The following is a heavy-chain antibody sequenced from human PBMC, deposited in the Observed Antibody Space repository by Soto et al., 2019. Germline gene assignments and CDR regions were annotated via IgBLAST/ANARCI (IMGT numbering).Heavy chain of an antibody. CDR2: ISYDGSNT. Sequence: QVQLVESGGGVVQPGRSLRLSCVASGFTFSSYGMHWVRQAPGKGLEWVAIISYDGSNTYYADSVKGRFTISRDNSKNTLYXXMTSLRAEDTSVYYCAKEGGLSGSYYISSSYYFDYWGQGTLVTVSS. CDR1: GFTFSSYG. CDR3: AKEGGLSGSYYISSSYYFDY. V-gene: IGHV3-30*18. D-gene: IGHD1-26*01. J-gene: IGHJ4*02.